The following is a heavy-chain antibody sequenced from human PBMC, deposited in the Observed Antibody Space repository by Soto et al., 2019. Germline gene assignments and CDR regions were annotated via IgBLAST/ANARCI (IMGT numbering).Heavy chain of an antibody. Sequence: SETLSLTCTVSGGSISSYYWSWIRQPPGKGLEWIGYIYYSGSTNYNPSLKSRVTISVDTSKNQFSLKLSSVTAADTAVYYCASGRQVGVYYYYYYGMDVWGQGTTVTVSS. J-gene: IGHJ6*02. V-gene: IGHV4-59*01. CDR1: GGSISSYY. CDR3: ASGRQVGVYYYYYYGMDV. D-gene: IGHD3-10*01. CDR2: IYYSGST.